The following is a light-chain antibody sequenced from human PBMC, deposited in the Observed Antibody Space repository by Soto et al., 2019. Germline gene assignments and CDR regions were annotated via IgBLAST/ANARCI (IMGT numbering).Light chain of an antibody. CDR1: QAISSS. V-gene: IGKV1-12*01. Sequence: DLQMTQFPSTVSASVGDRVTITCRASQAISSSLGWYQHKPGKAPSLLISAASSLQSGVPSRFSGSGSGTDFTLTISSLQPGDFATYYCQQAGSLPYTFGQGTKVEI. CDR3: QQAGSLPYT. J-gene: IGKJ2*01. CDR2: AAS.